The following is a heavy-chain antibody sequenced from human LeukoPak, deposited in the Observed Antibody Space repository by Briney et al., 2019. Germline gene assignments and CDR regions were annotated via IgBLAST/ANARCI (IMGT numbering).Heavy chain of an antibody. Sequence: PGGSLRLSCAASGFTFSNYGMHWVRQAPGKGLEWVSGISDSGGSTYYADSVKGRFTISRDNSKNMLYLQMNSLRAEDTAVYYCAKVSESNYDFLTGYYTPYYFDYWGQGTLVTVSS. V-gene: IGHV3-23*01. J-gene: IGHJ4*02. CDR3: AKVSESNYDFLTGYYTPYYFDY. CDR1: GFTFSNYG. CDR2: ISDSGGST. D-gene: IGHD3-9*01.